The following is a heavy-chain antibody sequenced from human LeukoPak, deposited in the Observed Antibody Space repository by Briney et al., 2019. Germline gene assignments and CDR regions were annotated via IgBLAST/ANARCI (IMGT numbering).Heavy chain of an antibody. CDR2: ISGSGGST. D-gene: IGHD6-13*01. CDR3: AKNSAISSWYRSFDY. Sequence: GGSLRLSCAASGFTFSSYAMSWVRQAPGKGLEGVSAISGSGGSTYYADSVKGRFTISRDNSKNTLYLQMNSLRAEDTAVYYCAKNSAISSWYRSFDYWGQGTLVTVSS. J-gene: IGHJ4*02. V-gene: IGHV3-23*01. CDR1: GFTFSSYA.